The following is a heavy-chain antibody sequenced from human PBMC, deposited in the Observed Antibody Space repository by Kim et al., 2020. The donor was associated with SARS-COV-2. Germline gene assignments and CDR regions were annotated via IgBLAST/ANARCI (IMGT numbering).Heavy chain of an antibody. CDR1: GFTFSSYA. J-gene: IGHJ4*02. CDR3: AKEVGDYDFWSGQIGVFDY. CDR2: ISGSGGST. Sequence: GGSLRLSCAASGFTFSSYAMSWVRQAPGKGLEWVSAISGSGGSTYYADSVKGRFTISRDNSKNTLYLQMNSLRAEDTAVYYCAKEVGDYDFWSGQIGVFDYWGQGTLVTVSS. V-gene: IGHV3-23*01. D-gene: IGHD3-3*01.